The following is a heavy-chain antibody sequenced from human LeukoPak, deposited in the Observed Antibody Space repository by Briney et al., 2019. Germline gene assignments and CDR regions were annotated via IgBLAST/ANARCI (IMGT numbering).Heavy chain of an antibody. CDR3: AKGVGTNKGGYYFDY. CDR1: GFAFSTFA. V-gene: IGHV3-23*01. D-gene: IGHD1-26*01. J-gene: IGHJ4*02. CDR2: ISGSGGST. Sequence: GRSLRLSCAASGFAFSTFAMSWVRQAPGNGLDWVSCISGSGGSTYYADSVKGRFTISRDSSKNTLYLQMNSLRAQDTAVYYCAKGVGTNKGGYYFDYWGQGTPVTVSS.